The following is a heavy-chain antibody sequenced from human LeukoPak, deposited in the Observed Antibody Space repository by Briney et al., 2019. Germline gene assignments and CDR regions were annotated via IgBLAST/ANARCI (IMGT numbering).Heavy chain of an antibody. CDR3: ARLTATPAGTYHYHYIHV. J-gene: IGHJ6*03. Sequence: SETLSLTCTVSGDSISGYYYNWIRQPPGKGLEWIGFIHSSGTTEYIPSLRGRVTLSVATSKNQLSLKLTSVTAADTAVYYCARLTATPAGTYHYHYIHVWGKGTTVTVS. V-gene: IGHV4-4*09. D-gene: IGHD6-13*01. CDR1: GDSISGYY. CDR2: IHSSGTT.